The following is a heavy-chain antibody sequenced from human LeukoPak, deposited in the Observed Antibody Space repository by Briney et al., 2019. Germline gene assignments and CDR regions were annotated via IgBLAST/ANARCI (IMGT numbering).Heavy chain of an antibody. CDR2: VYHSGGT. CDR3: AXXXXXGXXRXFDY. CDR1: GSIXXYY. V-gene: IGHV4-59*01. Sequence: GSIXXYYWSWIRQPPGXXLXWIGYVYHSGGTNYXPSLKSRVTISVDTXKNQXSLRLSSVTAADTAVYYCAXXXXXGXXRXFDYXGXGXXVTVSS. J-gene: IGHJ4*02.